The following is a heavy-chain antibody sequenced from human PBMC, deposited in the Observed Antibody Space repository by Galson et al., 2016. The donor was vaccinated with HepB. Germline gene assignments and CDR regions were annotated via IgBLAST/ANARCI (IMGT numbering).Heavy chain of an antibody. CDR2: ISYDGRNK. CDR3: ARDPRGHSNAFNRLDP. J-gene: IGHJ5*02. V-gene: IGHV3-30*04. Sequence: SLRLSCAASGFTFRTYVMHWVRQTPGKGLEWMADISYDGRNKYYADSVKGRFNISRDNSKSTLYLQMNSLRPDDTAIYYCARDPRGHSNAFNRLDPWGQGTLVTVSS. CDR1: GFTFRTYV. D-gene: IGHD2/OR15-2a*01.